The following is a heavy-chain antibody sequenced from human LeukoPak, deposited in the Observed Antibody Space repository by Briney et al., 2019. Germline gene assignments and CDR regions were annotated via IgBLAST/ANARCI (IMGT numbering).Heavy chain of an antibody. Sequence: PGGSLRLSCAGSGFTFNNNWMSWVRQAPGKGLEWVANIKQGGSEKYYVDSVKGRFTISRDNAKNSLSLRMNSLRAEDTAVYYCARDKYYDRYFDSWGQGTLVTVSS. CDR2: IKQGGSEK. CDR1: GFTFNNNW. V-gene: IGHV3-7*01. D-gene: IGHD3-22*01. J-gene: IGHJ4*02. CDR3: ARDKYYDRYFDS.